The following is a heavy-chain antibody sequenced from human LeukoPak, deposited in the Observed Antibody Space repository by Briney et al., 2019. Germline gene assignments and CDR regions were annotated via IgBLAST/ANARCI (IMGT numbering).Heavy chain of an antibody. CDR1: GFTFSGYA. CDR2: ISYDGSNK. D-gene: IGHD3-22*01. V-gene: IGHV3-30-3*01. Sequence: PGRSLRLSCAASGFTFSGYAMHWVRQAPGKGLEWVAVISYDGSNKYYADSVRGRFTISRDNAKNSLYLQMNSLRAEDTAVYYCASIPTYYYDSSGSAVDYWGQGTLVTVSS. CDR3: ASIPTYYYDSSGSAVDY. J-gene: IGHJ4*02.